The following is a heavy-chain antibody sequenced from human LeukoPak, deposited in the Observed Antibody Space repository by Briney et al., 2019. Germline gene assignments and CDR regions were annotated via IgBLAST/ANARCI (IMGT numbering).Heavy chain of an antibody. V-gene: IGHV4-59*01. D-gene: IGHD2-2*01. J-gene: IGHJ3*02. CDR3: AKSNRYCDSASCYEAFDI. Sequence: SGTLSLTCTVSGAFISIYSWSWIRQPPGQGLEWIAYIYYSGSPNYNPSLKSRVTMSVDASKNQFSLQVSSVTAADTAVYYCAKSNRYCDSASCYEAFDIWGQGTMVTVGS. CDR2: IYYSGSP. CDR1: GAFISIYS.